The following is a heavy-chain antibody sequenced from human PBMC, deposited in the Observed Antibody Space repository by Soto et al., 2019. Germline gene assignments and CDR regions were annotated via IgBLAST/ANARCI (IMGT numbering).Heavy chain of an antibody. D-gene: IGHD1-26*01. CDR1: GDSISSVDHY. CDR2: IYHSGST. Sequence: NPSETLSLTCTVSGDSISSVDHYWSWIRQPPGKGLEWMGYIYHSGSTHYNPSLNSRLTISIDTSTNRFSLNLTSVTAADTAVYFCARLRWETENNWFDPWGQGALVTVS. J-gene: IGHJ5*02. V-gene: IGHV4-30-4*01. CDR3: ARLRWETENNWFDP.